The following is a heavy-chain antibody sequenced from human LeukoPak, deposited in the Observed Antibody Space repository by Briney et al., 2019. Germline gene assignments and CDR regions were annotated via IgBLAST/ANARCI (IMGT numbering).Heavy chain of an antibody. CDR3: ARSGGDGYNS. V-gene: IGHV4-34*01. CDR1: GGSFSGYY. J-gene: IGHJ5*02. D-gene: IGHD5-24*01. CDR2: INHSGST. Sequence: PSETLSLTCAVYGGSFSGYYWSWIRQPPGKGLEWIGEINHSGSTNYNPSLKSRVTISVDTSKNQFSLELSSVTAADTAVYYCARSGGDGYNSWGQGTLVTVSS.